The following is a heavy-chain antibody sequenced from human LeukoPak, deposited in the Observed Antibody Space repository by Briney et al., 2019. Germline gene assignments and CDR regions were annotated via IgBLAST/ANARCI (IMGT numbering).Heavy chain of an antibody. CDR3: ARVAPEDRRPITEYFQH. V-gene: IGHV3-74*01. CDR1: GSTFSNYW. CDR2: INSDGSST. J-gene: IGHJ1*01. D-gene: IGHD1-14*01. Sequence: HPGGSLRLSCAASGSTFSNYWMHWVRQAPGKGLVWVSRINSDGSSTSYADSVKGRFTISRDNAKNTLYLQMNSLRAEDTAVYYCARVAPEDRRPITEYFQHWGQGTLVTVSS.